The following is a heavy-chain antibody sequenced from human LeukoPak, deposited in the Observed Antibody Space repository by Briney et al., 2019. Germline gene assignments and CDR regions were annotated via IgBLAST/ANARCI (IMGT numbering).Heavy chain of an antibody. Sequence: GASVKVSCKASGYTFTGYYMHWVRQAPGQGLEWMGGIIPIFGTANYAQKFQGRVTMTRDMSASTVYMELSSLRSEDTAVYYCARAWGILEYSSSSWNYWGQGTLVTVSS. V-gene: IGHV1-46*01. D-gene: IGHD6-6*01. CDR3: ARAWGILEYSSSSWNY. CDR1: GYTFTGYY. CDR2: IIPIFGTA. J-gene: IGHJ4*02.